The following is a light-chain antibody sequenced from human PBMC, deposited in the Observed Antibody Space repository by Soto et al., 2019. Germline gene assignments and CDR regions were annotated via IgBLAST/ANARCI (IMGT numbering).Light chain of an antibody. CDR2: GAS. CDR3: QQYGGSPRT. Sequence: EIVLTQSPGTLSLSPGERATLSCRASQSVSSSYLAWYQHKPGQAPRLLIYGASSRATGIPDRFSGSGSGTDFTLTISRLEPEDFAVYYCQQYGGSPRTLGQGTKVDNK. J-gene: IGKJ1*01. CDR1: QSVSSSY. V-gene: IGKV3-20*01.